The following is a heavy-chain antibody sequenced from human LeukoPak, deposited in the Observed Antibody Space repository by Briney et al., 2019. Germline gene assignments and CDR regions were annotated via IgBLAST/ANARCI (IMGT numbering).Heavy chain of an antibody. D-gene: IGHD3-22*01. J-gene: IGHJ4*02. V-gene: IGHV1-69*05. Sequence: EASVKVSCKASGGTFSGYAISWVRQAPGQGLEWMGGIIPIFGTANYAQKFQGRVTITTDESTSTAYMELSSLRSEDTAVYYCARLLDDYYDSSGYPEGYWGQGTLVTVSS. CDR3: ARLLDDYYDSSGYPEGY. CDR2: IIPIFGTA. CDR1: GGTFSGYA.